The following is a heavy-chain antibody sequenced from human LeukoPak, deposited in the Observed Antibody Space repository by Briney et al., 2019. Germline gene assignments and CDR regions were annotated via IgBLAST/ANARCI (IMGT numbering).Heavy chain of an antibody. V-gene: IGHV1-18*04. D-gene: IGHD2-21*02. Sequence: GASVKVSCKASGYTFTSYGISWVRQAPGQGLEWMGWISAYNGNANYAQKLQGRVTMTTDTSTSTAYMELRSLRSDDTAVYYCARWWSYCGGDCYFVSDYWGQGTPVTVSS. CDR1: GYTFTSYG. CDR2: ISAYNGNA. CDR3: ARWWSYCGGDCYFVSDY. J-gene: IGHJ4*02.